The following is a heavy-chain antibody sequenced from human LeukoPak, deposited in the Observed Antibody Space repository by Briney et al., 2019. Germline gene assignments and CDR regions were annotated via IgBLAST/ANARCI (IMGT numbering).Heavy chain of an antibody. Sequence: GGSLRLSCAATGFNFRKHWMSWVRQSIGKGLECVAKIQEDGNEMHYVDSVKGRFTISRDNARNSLYLEMNSLRAEDTAVYYCARDQYGLGYGSLFDYWGQGTLVTVSS. CDR2: IQEDGNEM. CDR1: GFNFRKHW. D-gene: IGHD3-10*01. V-gene: IGHV3-7*03. CDR3: ARDQYGLGYGSLFDY. J-gene: IGHJ4*02.